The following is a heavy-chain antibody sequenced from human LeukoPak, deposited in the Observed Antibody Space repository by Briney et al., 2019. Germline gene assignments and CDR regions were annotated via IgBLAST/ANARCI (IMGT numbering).Heavy chain of an antibody. Sequence: GASVKVSCTASGYTFTCYYMHWVRQAPGQGREWRGRINPNSGGTNYAQKFQGRVTMTRDTSISTAYMELSRLRSDDTAVYYCARDLLLVRSSWHVKVGAFDIWGQGTMVTVSS. J-gene: IGHJ3*02. CDR3: ARDLLLVRSSWHVKVGAFDI. V-gene: IGHV1-2*06. D-gene: IGHD6-13*01. CDR2: INPNSGGT. CDR1: GYTFTCYY.